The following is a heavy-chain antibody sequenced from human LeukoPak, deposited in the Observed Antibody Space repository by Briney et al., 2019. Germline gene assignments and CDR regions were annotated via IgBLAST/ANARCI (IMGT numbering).Heavy chain of an antibody. J-gene: IGHJ4*02. CDR1: GFTFSNYW. D-gene: IGHD1-26*01. CDR3: AKVPGSAGYFHY. CDR2: IKQDGSEK. Sequence: GGSLSLSCAASGFTFSNYWLGWVRQAPGKGLEWVANIKQDGSEKYYVGSVKGRFAISRDNAKNSLYLQMNSLRVEDTAVYYCAKVPGSAGYFHYWGQGTLVTVSS. V-gene: IGHV3-7*03.